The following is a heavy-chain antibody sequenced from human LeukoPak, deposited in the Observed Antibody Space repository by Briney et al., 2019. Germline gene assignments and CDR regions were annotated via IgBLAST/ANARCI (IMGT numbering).Heavy chain of an antibody. CDR3: ARGGPNDFWSGYPDDAFDI. CDR1: GFSFSDFS. Sequence: GGSLRLSCEASGFSFSDFSMNWVRQAPGKGLEWISYISRSSSHIFYADSVKGRFTISRDNAKNSLYLHMDSLRGEDTAVYYCARGGPNDFWSGYPDDAFDIWGQGTMVTVSS. CDR2: ISRSSSHI. D-gene: IGHD3-3*01. J-gene: IGHJ3*02. V-gene: IGHV3-48*01.